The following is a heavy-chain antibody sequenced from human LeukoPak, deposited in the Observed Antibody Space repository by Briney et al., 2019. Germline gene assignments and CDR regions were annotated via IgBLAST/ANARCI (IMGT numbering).Heavy chain of an antibody. V-gene: IGHV1-2*04. D-gene: IGHD6-13*01. CDR1: VYTFTGYY. J-gene: IGHJ3*02. CDR2: INPNSGGT. Sequence: GASVKVSCKASVYTFTGYYMHWVRQALGQGLEWMGWINPNSGGTNYAQKFQGWVTMTRDTSISTAYMELSRLRSDDTAVYYCARHLAADDAFDIWGQGTMVTVSS. CDR3: ARHLAADDAFDI.